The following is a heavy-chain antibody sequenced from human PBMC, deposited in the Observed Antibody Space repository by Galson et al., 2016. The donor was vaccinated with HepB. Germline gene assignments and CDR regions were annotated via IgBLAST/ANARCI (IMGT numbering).Heavy chain of an antibody. Sequence: TLSLTCTVPGGSISRYQWSWIRQPPGKGLEWIGYIYDSGSTNYNHSLKGRVIISVDTSRNQFSLKLSSVTAADTAVYYCARVATSVLGVVSASRWLDPWGQGTLVTVSS. D-gene: IGHD3-3*01. CDR1: GGSISRYQ. V-gene: IGHV4-59*01. CDR2: IYDSGST. J-gene: IGHJ5*02. CDR3: ARVATSVLGVVSASRWLDP.